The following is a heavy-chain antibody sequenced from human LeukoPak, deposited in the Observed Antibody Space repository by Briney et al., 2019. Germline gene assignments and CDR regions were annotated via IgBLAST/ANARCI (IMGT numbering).Heavy chain of an antibody. D-gene: IGHD3-10*01. CDR3: ARAIGGPIGDPDY. J-gene: IGHJ4*02. CDR1: GYTFTGYY. CDR2: INPNSGGT. Sequence: ASVKDSCKASGYTFTGYYMHWVRQAPGQGLESMGRINPNSGGTNYAQKFQGRVTMTRDTSISTAYMELSRLRSDDTAVYYCARAIGGPIGDPDYWGQGTLVTVSS. V-gene: IGHV1-2*06.